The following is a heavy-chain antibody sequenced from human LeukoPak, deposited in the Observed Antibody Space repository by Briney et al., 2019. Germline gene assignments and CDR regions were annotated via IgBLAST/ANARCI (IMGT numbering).Heavy chain of an antibody. CDR1: GGSISNYY. CDR3: ARDRGYSGSYHFDY. CDR2: IYYSGST. J-gene: IGHJ4*02. D-gene: IGHD1-26*01. V-gene: IGHV4-59*01. Sequence: PSETLSLTCTVSGGSISNYYWSWIRQPPGKGLEWIGYIYYSGSTNYNPSLKSRVTISVDTSKNQFSLKLSSVTAADTAVYYCARDRGYSGSYHFDYWGQGTLVTVSS.